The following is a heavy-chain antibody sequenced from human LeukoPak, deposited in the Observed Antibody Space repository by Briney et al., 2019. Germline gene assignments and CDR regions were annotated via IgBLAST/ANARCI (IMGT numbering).Heavy chain of an antibody. J-gene: IGHJ4*02. V-gene: IGHV1-18*04. D-gene: IGHD4-17*01. Sequence: ASVKVSCKASGYTFTSYGISWVRQAPGQRLEWMGWISAYNGNTNYAQKLQGRVTMTTDTSTSTAYMELRSLRSDDTAVYYCARWRGGNDYGDYAFDYWGQGTLVTVSS. CDR2: ISAYNGNT. CDR1: GYTFTSYG. CDR3: ARWRGGNDYGDYAFDY.